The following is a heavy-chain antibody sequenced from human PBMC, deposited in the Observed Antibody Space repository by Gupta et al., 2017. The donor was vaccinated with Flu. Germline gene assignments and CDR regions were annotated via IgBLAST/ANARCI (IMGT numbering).Heavy chain of an antibody. CDR3: AKDGYSIGLTRYSQH. V-gene: IGHV3-23*01. D-gene: IGHD6-19*01. CDR1: GFTFFNFA. J-gene: IGHJ1*01. CDR2: ISGGGDTT. Sequence: EVQLLESGGGLAQPGGSLRLSCAGSGFTFFNFAMSWVRQAPGKGLEWVSGISGGGDTTYYTDSVKARFTISRDNSKNTLYLQMNSLRAEDTAVYYCAKDGYSIGLTRYSQHWGQGTPVSVSS.